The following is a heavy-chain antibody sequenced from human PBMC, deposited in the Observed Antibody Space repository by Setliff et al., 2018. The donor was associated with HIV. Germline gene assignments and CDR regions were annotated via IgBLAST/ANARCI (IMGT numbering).Heavy chain of an antibody. CDR3: ATSTSRFFWNGFYQGGFGSRNSHSFEN. CDR1: GYTFTASY. Sequence: SVKVSCKTSGYTFTASYLHWVRQAPGQGLQWMGWMHPNSGATKYAQKFRDRVTLTGDTSISTASMELSSLKSDDTAMYYCATSTSRFFWNGFYQGGFGSRNSHSFENWGQGTLVTVSS. D-gene: IGHD3-3*01. V-gene: IGHV1-2*02. J-gene: IGHJ4*02. CDR2: MHPNSGAT.